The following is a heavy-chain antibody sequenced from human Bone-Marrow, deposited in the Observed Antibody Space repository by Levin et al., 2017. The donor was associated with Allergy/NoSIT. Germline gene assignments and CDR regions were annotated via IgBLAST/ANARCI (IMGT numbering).Heavy chain of an antibody. CDR2: LYHSGTN. Sequence: GSLRLSCAVSGSSISGGYYWGWIRQSPGKGLEWIGSLYHSGTNFYNPALKSRVSISVDTSKNHFSLKLTSMTATDTAVYYCARSPLLNYGEAPEYFQYWGQGIMVTVSS. D-gene: IGHD4-17*01. CDR3: ARSPLLNYGEAPEYFQY. J-gene: IGHJ1*01. CDR1: GSSISGGYY. V-gene: IGHV4-38-2*01.